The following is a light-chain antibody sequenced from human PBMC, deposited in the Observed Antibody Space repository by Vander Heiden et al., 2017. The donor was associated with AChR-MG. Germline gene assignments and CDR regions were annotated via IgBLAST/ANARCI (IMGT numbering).Light chain of an antibody. CDR3: QQYSDYPWT. V-gene: IGKV1-5*03. CDR2: RAS. CDR1: QSISSW. Sequence: QMTQSPSTLSASVGDRVTLTCRASQSISSWLAWYQQKPGKAPNLLIYRASTLESAVPSRFRGSGSGTEFTLTITSLQPEDFATYYCQQYSDYPWTVGEGTKVEIK. J-gene: IGKJ1*01.